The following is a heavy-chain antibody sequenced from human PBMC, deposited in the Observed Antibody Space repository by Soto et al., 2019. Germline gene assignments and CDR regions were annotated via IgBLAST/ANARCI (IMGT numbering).Heavy chain of an antibody. CDR3: ARMNRDYYYYGMDV. CDR2: IDHNGVA. CDR1: GDSISSSKW. V-gene: IGHV4-4*02. J-gene: IGHJ6*02. Sequence: SETLSLTCGVSGDSISSSKWWTWVRQTPGNGLEWIGKIDHNGVANYNPSLEGRVTISKDISKNQVSLKVTSVTAADSAVYYCARMNRDYYYYGMDVWGQGATVTVSS.